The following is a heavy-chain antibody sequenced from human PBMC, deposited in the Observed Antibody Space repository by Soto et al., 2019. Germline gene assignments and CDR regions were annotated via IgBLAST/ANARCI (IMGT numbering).Heavy chain of an antibody. CDR2: ISSSSTI. CDR3: ARLGPYASGTYSFRHNRFDP. CDR1: GVKSIGYG. Sequence: RVPYGAAGVKSIGYGVSCVRQNQEKELEWVSYISSSSTIYYADSVKGRFTISRDNAKNSLYLQMNSVRAEDTAVYYCARLGPYASGTYSFRHNRFDPWGQGTQVTVSS. D-gene: IGHD3-10*01. J-gene: IGHJ5*02. V-gene: IGHV3-48*01.